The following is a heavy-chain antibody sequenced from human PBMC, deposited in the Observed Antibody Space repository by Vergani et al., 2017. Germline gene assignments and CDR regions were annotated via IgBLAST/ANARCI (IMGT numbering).Heavy chain of an antibody. Sequence: QVQLVQSGAEVKKRGSSVKVSCKASGGTFSSYTISWVRQAPGQGLEWMGRIIPILGIANYAQKFQGRVTITADKSTSTAYMELSSLRSEDTAVYYCARQGYCSSTSCYGYYYYYGMDVWGQGTTVTVSS. J-gene: IGHJ6*02. CDR1: GGTFSSYT. CDR3: ARQGYCSSTSCYGYYYYYGMDV. V-gene: IGHV1-69*02. D-gene: IGHD2-2*01. CDR2: IIPILGIA.